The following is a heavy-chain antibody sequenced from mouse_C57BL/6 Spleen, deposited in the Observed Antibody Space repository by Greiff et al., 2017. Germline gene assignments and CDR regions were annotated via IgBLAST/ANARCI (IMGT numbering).Heavy chain of an antibody. D-gene: IGHD2-4*01. V-gene: IGHV14-3*01. J-gene: IGHJ3*01. CDR3: ALDYDWGWFAY. CDR1: GYTITNTY. CDR2: IDPGNGNT. Sequence: EVKVEESVAELVRPGASVKLSCTASGYTITNTYMHWVKQRPEQGLEWIGRIDPGNGNTKYDAKFQGKATITADTSSTTAYLPLSSLTSEDAAIYCCALDYDWGWFAYWGQGTLVTVSA.